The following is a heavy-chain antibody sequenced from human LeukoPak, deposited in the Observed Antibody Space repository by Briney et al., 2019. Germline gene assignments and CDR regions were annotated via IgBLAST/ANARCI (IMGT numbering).Heavy chain of an antibody. CDR2: IIPIFGTA. CDR3: ARDRSSSSWYRY. V-gene: IGHV1-69*13. Sequence: SVKVSCKASGGTFSSYAISWVRQAPGQGLEWMGGIIPIFGTANYAQKFQGRVTITADESTSTAYMELRSLRSDDTAVYYCARDRSSSSWYRYWGQGTLVTVSS. J-gene: IGHJ4*02. D-gene: IGHD6-13*01. CDR1: GGTFSSYA.